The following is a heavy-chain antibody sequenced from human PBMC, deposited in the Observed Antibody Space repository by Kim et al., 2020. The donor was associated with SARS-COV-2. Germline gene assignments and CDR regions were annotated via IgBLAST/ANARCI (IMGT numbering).Heavy chain of an antibody. D-gene: IGHD3-10*01. CDR2: INHSGST. Sequence: SETLSLTCAVYGGSFSGYYWSWIRQPPGKGLEWIGEINHSGSTNYNPSLKSRVTISVDTSKNQFSLKLSSVTAADTAVYYCARGRKGRFGYYYGMDVWGQGTTVTVSS. V-gene: IGHV4-34*01. CDR1: GGSFSGYY. CDR3: ARGRKGRFGYYYGMDV. J-gene: IGHJ6*02.